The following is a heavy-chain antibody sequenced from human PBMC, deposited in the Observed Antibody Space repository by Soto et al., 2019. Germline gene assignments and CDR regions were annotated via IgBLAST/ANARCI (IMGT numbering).Heavy chain of an antibody. CDR3: AREGRSGSYYFDY. V-gene: IGHV4-61*01. CDR1: GGSVSSGTHY. J-gene: IGHJ4*02. D-gene: IGHD1-26*01. Sequence: SETLSLTCTVSGGSVSSGTHYWSWIRQPPGKGLEWIAYIYYSGSTNYNPSLKSRVTISVDTSKNQFSLKLSSVTAADTAVYYCAREGRSGSYYFDYWGQGTLVTVS. CDR2: IYYSGST.